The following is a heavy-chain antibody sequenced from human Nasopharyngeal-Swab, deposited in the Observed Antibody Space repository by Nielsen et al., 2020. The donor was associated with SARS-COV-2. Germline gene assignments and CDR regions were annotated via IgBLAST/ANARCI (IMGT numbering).Heavy chain of an antibody. D-gene: IGHD6-19*01. CDR1: GYSFNRYT. CDR3: ARTPFGSGRAGD. CDR2: INTNTGST. Sequence: ASVKVSCKASGYSFNRYTISWVRQAPGQGLEHMGWINTNTGSTMYAQAFTGRFVFSSDPSVTTAYMQISDLKADDTGVYFCARTPFGSGRAGDWGQGTLVTVSS. V-gene: IGHV7-4-1*02. J-gene: IGHJ4*02.